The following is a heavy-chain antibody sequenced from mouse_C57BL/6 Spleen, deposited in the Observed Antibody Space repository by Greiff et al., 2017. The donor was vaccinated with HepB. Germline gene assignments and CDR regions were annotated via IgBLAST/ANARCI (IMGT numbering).Heavy chain of an antibody. CDR2: ISSGSSTI. J-gene: IGHJ2*01. D-gene: IGHD2-4*01. Sequence: EVILVESGGGLVKPGGSLKLSCAASGFTFSDYGMHWVRQAPEKGLEWVAYISSGSSTIYYADTVKGRFTISRDNAKNTLFLQMTSLRSEETAMYYCARPYDYDGYFDYWGQGTTLTVSS. V-gene: IGHV5-17*01. CDR1: GFTFSDYG. CDR3: ARPYDYDGYFDY.